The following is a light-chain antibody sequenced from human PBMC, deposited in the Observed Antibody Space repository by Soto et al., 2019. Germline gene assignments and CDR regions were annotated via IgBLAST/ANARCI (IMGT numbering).Light chain of an antibody. J-gene: IGLJ1*01. Sequence: QSVLTQPASVSGSPGQPITISCTGTSSDVGNDNYVSWYQQHPGKAPKLMIYAVSNRPSGVSNRFSGSKSGNTASLTISGPQAEDEADYYCSSYTSSSTRVFGTGTTATVL. CDR2: AVS. CDR3: SSYTSSSTRV. V-gene: IGLV2-14*01. CDR1: SSDVGNDNY.